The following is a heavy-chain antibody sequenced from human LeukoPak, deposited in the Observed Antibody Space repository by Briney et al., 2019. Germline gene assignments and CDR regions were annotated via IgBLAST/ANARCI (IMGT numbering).Heavy chain of an antibody. CDR2: TYYRSKWVN. CDR3: ARGRDTALGT. D-gene: IGHD5-18*01. CDR1: GDSVSSNSAT. V-gene: IGHV6-1*01. J-gene: IGHJ4*02. Sequence: SQTLSLTCAISGDSVSSNSATWNWIRQSPSRGLEWLGRTYYRSKWVNDYAVSVKSRVTINTDTSKNQVSLQLNSVTPEDTAVYYCARGRDTALGTWGQGTLVTVSS.